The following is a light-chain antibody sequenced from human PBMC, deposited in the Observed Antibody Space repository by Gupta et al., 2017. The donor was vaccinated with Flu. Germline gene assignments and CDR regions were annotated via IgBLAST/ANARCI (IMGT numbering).Light chain of an antibody. Sequence: SNSDIGAYNHVSWFQQHPGKAPKLIIYEVTKRPSGVPDRFSGSKSGNSASLTVSGLQAEDEADYYCGSYAGSDNHVFGTGTTVTVL. J-gene: IGLJ1*01. CDR2: EVT. V-gene: IGLV2-8*01. CDR3: GSYAGSDNHV. CDR1: NSDIGAYNH.